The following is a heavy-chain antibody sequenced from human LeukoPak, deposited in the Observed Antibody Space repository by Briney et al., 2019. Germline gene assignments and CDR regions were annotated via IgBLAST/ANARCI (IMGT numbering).Heavy chain of an antibody. V-gene: IGHV3-30*03. CDR2: ISYDGRDK. CDR3: VRDLYSRSPYFDV. D-gene: IGHD2-21*01. CDR1: GFTFASYA. Sequence: PGKSLRLSCAASGFTFASYAMYWVRQAPSRGLEWVASISYDGRDKYYVDSVKGRFFISKDSSMSTLYLDMNSLRPEDTALYYCVRDLYSRSPYFDVWGQGTLVTVSS. J-gene: IGHJ4*02.